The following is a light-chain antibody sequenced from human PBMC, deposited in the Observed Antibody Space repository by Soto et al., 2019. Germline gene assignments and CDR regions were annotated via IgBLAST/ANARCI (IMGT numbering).Light chain of an antibody. CDR2: DNN. Sequence: QSVLTQPPSVSAAPGQKVTISCSGSGSNIGDNYVSWYQHLPGTAPKLLIFDNNRRPSGIPDRFSGSKSGTSATLGITGLQTGDEGDYYCGTRDSRLSGYVFGTGTKLTVL. CDR3: GTRDSRLSGYV. V-gene: IGLV1-51*01. J-gene: IGLJ1*01. CDR1: GSNIGDNY.